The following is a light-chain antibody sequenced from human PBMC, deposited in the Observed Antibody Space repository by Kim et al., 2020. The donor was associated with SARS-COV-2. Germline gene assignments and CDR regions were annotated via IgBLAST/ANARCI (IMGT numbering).Light chain of an antibody. Sequence: TVTLTCGXASGPXSGXPYPSWYQXTXGQAPRTLIYTTNTRASGVADRFSGSILGDKAALTISGAQAGXESDYYCVLYMGGGISVFGGGTQLTVL. CDR1: SGPXSGXPY. CDR3: VLYMGGGISV. CDR2: TTN. V-gene: IGLV8-61*01. J-gene: IGLJ3*02.